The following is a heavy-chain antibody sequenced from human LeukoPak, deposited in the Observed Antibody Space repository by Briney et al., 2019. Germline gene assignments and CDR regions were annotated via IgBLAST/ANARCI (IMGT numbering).Heavy chain of an antibody. CDR2: IIPIFGTA. V-gene: IGHV1-69*13. J-gene: IGHJ5*02. D-gene: IGHD6-13*01. Sequence: EASVKVSCKASGGTFSSYAISWVRQAPGQGLEWMGGIIPIFGTANYAQKFRGRVTITADESTSTAYMELSSLRSEDTAVYYCAREWQQLPYNWFDPWGQGTLVTVSS. CDR3: AREWQQLPYNWFDP. CDR1: GGTFSSYA.